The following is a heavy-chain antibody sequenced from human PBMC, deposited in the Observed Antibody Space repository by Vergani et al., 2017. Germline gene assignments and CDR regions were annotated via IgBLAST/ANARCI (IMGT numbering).Heavy chain of an antibody. Sequence: QVKLQESGPELVTPSETLSLTCTVSGASVNSYYWSWIRQPPGKGLEWMGYVSFRGDTLYDPSVKGRMTISLNTSSNQFSLYLTSVTAADTAVYYCARSRIYYGAGSPDYGGQGTLVTVSS. CDR2: VSFRGDT. CDR1: GASVNSYY. V-gene: IGHV4-59*02. D-gene: IGHD3-10*01. J-gene: IGHJ4*02. CDR3: ARSRIYYGAGSPDY.